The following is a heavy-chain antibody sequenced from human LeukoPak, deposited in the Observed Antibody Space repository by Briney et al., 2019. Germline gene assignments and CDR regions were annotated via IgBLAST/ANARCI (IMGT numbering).Heavy chain of an antibody. V-gene: IGHV4-4*09. D-gene: IGHD4-23*01. CDR1: GGSIDGYY. J-gene: IGHJ3*02. CDR2: IYSSGST. CDR3: ARLDHGGTSATFDM. Sequence: SETLSLTCTVSGGSIDGYYWSWIRQPPGRGLEWIGYIYSSGSTNYNPSLRSRVTISVDMSKNQFSLRLSSVTAADTAVYYCARLDHGGTSATFDMWGQGTKVTVSS.